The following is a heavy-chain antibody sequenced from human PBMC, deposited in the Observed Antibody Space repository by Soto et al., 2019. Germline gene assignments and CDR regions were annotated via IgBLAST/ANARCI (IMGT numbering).Heavy chain of an antibody. V-gene: IGHV3-11*06. CDR3: ARHTYYYDSSGYGGHAFDI. J-gene: IGHJ3*02. Sequence: GGSLRLSXAASGFTFSDYYMSWIRQAPGKGLEWVSYISSSSSYTNYADSVKGRFTISRDNAKNSLYLQMNSLRAEDTAVYYCARHTYYYDSSGYGGHAFDIWGQGTMVTVSS. D-gene: IGHD3-22*01. CDR1: GFTFSDYY. CDR2: ISSSSSYT.